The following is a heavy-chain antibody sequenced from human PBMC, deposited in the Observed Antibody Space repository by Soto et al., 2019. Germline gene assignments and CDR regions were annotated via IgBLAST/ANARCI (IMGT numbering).Heavy chain of an antibody. J-gene: IGHJ5*02. Sequence: VASVKVSCKASGYSFTTYDISWLRQAPGQGLEWMGRISPYNGNTNYAQNFQDRVTMTADTPSSTAYMELRGLRSDDTAIYYCATSYDSGFDPWGQGTLVTVS. CDR3: ATSYDSGFDP. CDR1: GYSFTTYD. D-gene: IGHD3-3*01. CDR2: ISPYNGNT. V-gene: IGHV1-18*04.